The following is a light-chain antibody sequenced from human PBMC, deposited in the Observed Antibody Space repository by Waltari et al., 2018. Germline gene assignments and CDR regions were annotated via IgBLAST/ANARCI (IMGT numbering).Light chain of an antibody. V-gene: IGLV1-40*01. Sequence: SVLTQPPSVSGAPGQRVTISCTGSSSNIGAGYDVHWYQQLPGTAPKLLIYGNSNRPSGVPHRFSGSKSGTSASLAITGLQAEDEADYYCQSYDSSLSGYVFGTGTKVTVL. CDR1: SSNIGAGYD. CDR3: QSYDSSLSGYV. J-gene: IGLJ1*01. CDR2: GNS.